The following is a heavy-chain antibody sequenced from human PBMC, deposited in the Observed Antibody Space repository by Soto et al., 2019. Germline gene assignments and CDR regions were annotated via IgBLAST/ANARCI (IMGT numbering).Heavy chain of an antibody. CDR2: IHYSGST. CDR3: ARGGLAARKGRWFDP. V-gene: IGHV4-59*11. D-gene: IGHD6-6*01. CDR1: GGSISSHY. J-gene: IGHJ5*02. Sequence: QVQLKESGPGLVKPSETLSLTCTVSGGSISSHYWAWIRQPPGKGLEWIGYIHYSGSTNYNASLKSLVTISVDTSKNQFSLKLRSVTAADTAVYYCARGGLAARKGRWFDPWGQGTLVTVSS.